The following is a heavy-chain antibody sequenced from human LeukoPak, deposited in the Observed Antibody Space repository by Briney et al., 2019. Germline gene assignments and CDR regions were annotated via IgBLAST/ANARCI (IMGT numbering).Heavy chain of an antibody. CDR2: INHSGST. J-gene: IGHJ6*02. CDR1: GGSFSGYY. V-gene: IGHV4-34*01. D-gene: IGHD3-9*01. Sequence: PSETLSLTCAVYGGSFSGYYWRWIRQPPGKGLEWMGEINHSGSTNYNPSLKSRVTISVDTSKNQFSLKLSSVTAADTAVYYCARGSGALTGYIYYYYGMDVWGQGTTDTVSS. CDR3: ARGSGALTGYIYYYYGMDV.